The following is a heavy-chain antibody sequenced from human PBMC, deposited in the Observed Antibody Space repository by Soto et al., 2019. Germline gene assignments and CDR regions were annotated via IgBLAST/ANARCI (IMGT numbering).Heavy chain of an antibody. J-gene: IGHJ6*02. V-gene: IGHV1-69*13. D-gene: IGHD1-26*01. CDR3: ATPIVGATTGYYYGMDV. CDR2: IIPIFGTA. Sequence: SVKVSCKASGGTFSSYAISWVRQAPGQGLEWMGGIIPIFGTANYAQKFQGRVTITADESTSTAYMELSSLRSEDTAVYYCATPIVGATTGYYYGMDVWGQGTTVTVSS. CDR1: GGTFSSYA.